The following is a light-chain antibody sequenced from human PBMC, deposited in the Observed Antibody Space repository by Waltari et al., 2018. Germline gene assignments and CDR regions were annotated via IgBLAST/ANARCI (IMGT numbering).Light chain of an antibody. Sequence: QSVLTQPPSASGHPGQGVTISCSGSRSNLGPNTVNWYQQLPGTAPKVLMYSNNQRPSGVPDRFSGSKSGTSASLAVSGLQSEDEGDYYCATWDDSLNGVVFGGGTKLTVL. CDR3: ATWDDSLNGVV. V-gene: IGLV1-44*01. CDR1: RSNLGPNT. J-gene: IGLJ2*01. CDR2: SNN.